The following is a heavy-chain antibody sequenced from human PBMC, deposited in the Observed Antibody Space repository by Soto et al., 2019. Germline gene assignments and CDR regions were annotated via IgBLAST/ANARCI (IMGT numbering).Heavy chain of an antibody. CDR2: IYYSGST. J-gene: IGHJ1*01. Sequence: PSETLSLTCSVSGGSISSGGQYWNWIRLHPGKGLEWIGYIYYSGSTYYNPSLKSRVTISLDTFENQFSLNLSSVTAADTAVYYCALIRRGYRFDAWGQGXLVTVSS. CDR3: ALIRRGYRFDA. CDR1: GGSISSGGQY. V-gene: IGHV4-31*03. D-gene: IGHD3-9*01.